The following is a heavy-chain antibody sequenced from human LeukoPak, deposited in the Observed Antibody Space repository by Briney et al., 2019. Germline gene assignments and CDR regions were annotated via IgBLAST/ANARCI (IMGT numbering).Heavy chain of an antibody. Sequence: ASVKVSCKASGYSFTGYYVHWVRQAPGQGLECMAWISPYNGATRYAPKFQGRVTLTWDTSISSAFMELSSLRSDDTAVYYCARDDGAAAGSFFDSWGQGTLVTVSS. CDR2: ISPYNGAT. J-gene: IGHJ4*02. D-gene: IGHD6-13*01. CDR1: GYSFTGYY. CDR3: ARDDGAAAGSFFDS. V-gene: IGHV1-2*02.